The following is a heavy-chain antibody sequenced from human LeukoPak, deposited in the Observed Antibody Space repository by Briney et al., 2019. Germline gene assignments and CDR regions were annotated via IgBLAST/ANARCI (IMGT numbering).Heavy chain of an antibody. V-gene: IGHV3-74*01. CDR2: INGDGIST. J-gene: IGHJ4*02. D-gene: IGHD3-16*01. Sequence: GGSLRLSCAASGFTFSTYFMHWVRQAPGKGLVWVSRINGDGISTTYADSVMGRFTISRDNAKNTLYLQMNSLRAEDTAVYYCARGHDYLNYFDYWGQGTLVTVSS. CDR1: GFTFSTYF. CDR3: ARGHDYLNYFDY.